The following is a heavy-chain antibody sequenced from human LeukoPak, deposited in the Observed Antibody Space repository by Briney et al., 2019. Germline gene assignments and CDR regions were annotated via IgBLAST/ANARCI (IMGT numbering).Heavy chain of an antibody. D-gene: IGHD1-14*01. J-gene: IGHJ4*02. Sequence: GGSLRLSCAGSGFTFGGYGMHWFRQTPGKGLEWVAVIAYDGSRAFYADSVKGRFTISGDNSKNTMSVQMDDLRAEDTAVYYCTRYNNDHYDYWGQGTLVTVSS. CDR1: GFTFGGYG. CDR3: TRYNNDHYDY. V-gene: IGHV3-33*01. CDR2: IAYDGSRA.